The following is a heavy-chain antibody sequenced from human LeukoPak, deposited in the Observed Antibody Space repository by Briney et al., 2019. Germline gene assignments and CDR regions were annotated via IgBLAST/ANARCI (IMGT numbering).Heavy chain of an antibody. Sequence: PSETLSLTCTVSGGSLSSYYWSWIRQPPGRGLEWIGNVYDSGSTNYNPSLKSRVTISVDTSKNQSSLMLTSVTAADTAVYYCARHQRWSSLDPWGQGILVTVSS. J-gene: IGHJ5*02. CDR2: VYDSGST. D-gene: IGHD2-15*01. V-gene: IGHV4-59*08. CDR3: ARHQRWSSLDP. CDR1: GGSLSSYY.